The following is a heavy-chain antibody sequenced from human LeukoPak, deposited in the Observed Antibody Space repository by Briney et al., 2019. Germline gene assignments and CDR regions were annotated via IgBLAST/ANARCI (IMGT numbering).Heavy chain of an antibody. Sequence: QPGGSLRLSCAASGFTFSSYWMSWVRQAPGKGLEWVANIKQDGSEKYYVDSVKGRFTTSRDNAKNSLYLQMNSLRAEDTAVYHCAKRGGLGFGAEYYFDYWGQGTLVTVSS. J-gene: IGHJ4*02. D-gene: IGHD3-10*01. V-gene: IGHV3-7*01. CDR2: IKQDGSEK. CDR3: AKRGGLGFGAEYYFDY. CDR1: GFTFSSYW.